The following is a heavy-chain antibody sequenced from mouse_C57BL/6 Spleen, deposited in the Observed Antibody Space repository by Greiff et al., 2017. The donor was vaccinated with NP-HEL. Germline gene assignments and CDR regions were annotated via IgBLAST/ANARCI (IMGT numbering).Heavy chain of an antibody. CDR1: GFTFSDYG. Sequence: EVKLMESGGGLVKPGGSLKLSCAASGFTFSDYGMHWVRQAPEKGLEWVAYISSGSSTIYYADTVKGRFTISRDNAKNTLFLQMTRLRSEDTAMYYCARDAYYSNYEAMDYWGQGTSVTVSS. D-gene: IGHD2-5*01. CDR2: ISSGSSTI. V-gene: IGHV5-17*01. CDR3: ARDAYYSNYEAMDY. J-gene: IGHJ4*01.